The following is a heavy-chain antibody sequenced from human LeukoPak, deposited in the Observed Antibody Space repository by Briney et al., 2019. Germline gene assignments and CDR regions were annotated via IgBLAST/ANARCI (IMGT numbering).Heavy chain of an antibody. CDR1: GGSISSYS. D-gene: IGHD6-13*01. V-gene: IGHV4-4*07. J-gene: IGHJ4*02. CDR2: IFST. Sequence: SETLSLTCTVSGGSISSYSWSWIRQPAGKGLEWIGRIFSTNYNPSLKSRVTISVDTTKNQFSLRLSSVTAADTAVYYCARGESSGWYYFNYWGQGTLVTVSS. CDR3: ARGESSGWYYFNY.